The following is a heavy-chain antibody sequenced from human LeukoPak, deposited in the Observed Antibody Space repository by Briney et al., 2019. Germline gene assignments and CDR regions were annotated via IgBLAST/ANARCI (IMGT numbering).Heavy chain of an antibody. J-gene: IGHJ3*02. Sequence: GGSLRLSCAASGFTFSIYSMNWVRQAPGKGLEWVSFIDTSGSYIYYGGSVEGRVTISRDNAKNSLYLQMNGLRAEDTAVYYCARGRSITLLRGVAMSDGFDIWGQGAMVTVSS. CDR2: IDTSGSYI. CDR1: GFTFSIYS. CDR3: ARGRSITLLRGVAMSDGFDI. D-gene: IGHD3-10*01. V-gene: IGHV3-21*01.